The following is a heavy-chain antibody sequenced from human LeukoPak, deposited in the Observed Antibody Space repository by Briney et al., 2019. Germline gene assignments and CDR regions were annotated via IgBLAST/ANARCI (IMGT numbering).Heavy chain of an antibody. J-gene: IGHJ4*02. CDR1: GYTFTGYY. V-gene: IGHV1-2*02. Sequence: ASVKVSCKASGYTFTGYYMHWVRQAPGQGLECMGWIYPYTGATHYAQKFQGRVAMSRDTSISTAYMELSRLRPDDTAVYYCARDGPAQMVDFDYWGQGTLVTVSS. CDR3: ARDGPAQMVDFDY. D-gene: IGHD3-10*01. CDR2: IYPYTGAT.